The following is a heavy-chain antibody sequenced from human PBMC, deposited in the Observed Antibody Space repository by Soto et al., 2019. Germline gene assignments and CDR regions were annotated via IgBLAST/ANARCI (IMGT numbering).Heavy chain of an antibody. Sequence: QLQLQESGPGLVKPSETLSLTCTVSGGSISSSSYYWGWIRQPPGKGLEWIGSIYYSGSTYYNPSLKSRVTISVDTSKNQFSLKLSSVTAADTAVYYCARQDYDYIPLDYWGQGTLVTVSS. V-gene: IGHV4-39*01. J-gene: IGHJ4*02. CDR3: ARQDYDYIPLDY. D-gene: IGHD3-16*01. CDR2: IYYSGST. CDR1: GGSISSSSYY.